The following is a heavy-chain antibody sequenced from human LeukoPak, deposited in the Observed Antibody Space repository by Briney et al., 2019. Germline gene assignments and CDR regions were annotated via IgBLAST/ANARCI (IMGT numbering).Heavy chain of an antibody. CDR2: IDPNSGNA. Sequence: GASVKVSCTASGYTFSDYDINWVRQATGQGLGRMGWIDPNSGNAGYAQKFQGRVTMTRNTSISTAYMELSSLRSEDTAVYYCARALAWGGSSYSYYYMDVWDKGTTVTVSS. D-gene: IGHD1-26*01. CDR3: ARALAWGGSSYSYYYMDV. V-gene: IGHV1-8*01. J-gene: IGHJ6*03. CDR1: GYTFSDYD.